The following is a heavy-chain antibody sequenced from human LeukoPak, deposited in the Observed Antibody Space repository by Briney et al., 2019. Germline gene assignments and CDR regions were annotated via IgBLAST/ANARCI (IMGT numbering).Heavy chain of an antibody. CDR2: INHSGST. CDR3: ARGGDYGARYNWFDP. CDR1: GGSFSGYY. Sequence: SETLSFTCAVYGGSFSGYYWNWVRQPPGKGLEWIGEINHSGSTNYNPSLKSRVTISVDTSKNQFSLKMRSVTAADTAVYYCARGGDYGARYNWFDPWGQGTLVTVSS. J-gene: IGHJ5*02. D-gene: IGHD4-17*01. V-gene: IGHV4-34*01.